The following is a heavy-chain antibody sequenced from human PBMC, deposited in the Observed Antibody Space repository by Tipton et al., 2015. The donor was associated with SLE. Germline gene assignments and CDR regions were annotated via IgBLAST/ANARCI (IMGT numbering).Heavy chain of an antibody. CDR2: IYYSGSI. V-gene: IGHV4-59*01. D-gene: IGHD1-14*01. CDR1: NGSISNYY. Sequence: TLSLTCTVSNGSISNYYWSWTRQPPGKGLEWIGFIYYSGSINYNPSLKSRVTISVDTSKDQFSLKLNSVTAADTAVYYCARGDRDPGAFDIWGQGTMVTVSS. CDR3: ARGDRDPGAFDI. J-gene: IGHJ3*02.